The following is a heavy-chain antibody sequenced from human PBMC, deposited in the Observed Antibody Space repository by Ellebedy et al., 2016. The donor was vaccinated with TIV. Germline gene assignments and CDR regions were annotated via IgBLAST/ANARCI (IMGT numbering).Heavy chain of an antibody. CDR3: ARTYYGGNYWYFDL. CDR2: INPNSGGT. V-gene: IGHV1-2*04. Sequence: AASVKVSCKASGYTFTGYYMHWVRQAPGQGLEWMGWINPNSGGTNYAQKFQGWVTMTRDTSISTAYMDLSRLRSDDTAVYYCARTYYGGNYWYFDLWGRGTLVTVSS. CDR1: GYTFTGYY. D-gene: IGHD4-23*01. J-gene: IGHJ2*01.